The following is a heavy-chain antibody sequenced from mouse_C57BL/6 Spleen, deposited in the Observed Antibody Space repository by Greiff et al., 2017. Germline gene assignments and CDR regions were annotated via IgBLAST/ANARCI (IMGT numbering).Heavy chain of an antibody. J-gene: IGHJ3*01. CDR3: TRGGYYGTFAY. D-gene: IGHD1-1*01. V-gene: IGHV1-15*01. CDR1: GYTFTDYE. Sequence: VKLVESGAELVRPGASVTLSCKASGYTFTDYEMHWVKQTPVHGLEWIGAIDPETGGTAYNQKFKGKAILTADKSSSTAYMELRSLTSEDSAVYYCTRGGYYGTFAYWGQGTLVTVSA. CDR2: IDPETGGT.